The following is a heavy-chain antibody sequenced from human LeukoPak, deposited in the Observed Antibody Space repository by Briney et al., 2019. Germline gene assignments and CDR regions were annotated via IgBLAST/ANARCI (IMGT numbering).Heavy chain of an antibody. V-gene: IGHV3-7*01. Sequence: PGGSLRLSCAASGFTFSSYAMSWVRQAPGKGLEWVANIKQDGTEKYYVDSVKGRFTISRDNANNSLDLQMNSLRAEDTAVYYCARMRRDLAKGDYFYYYYMDVWGKGTTVIVSS. D-gene: IGHD3-16*01. J-gene: IGHJ6*03. CDR3: ARMRRDLAKGDYFYYYYMDV. CDR1: GFTFSSYA. CDR2: IKQDGTEK.